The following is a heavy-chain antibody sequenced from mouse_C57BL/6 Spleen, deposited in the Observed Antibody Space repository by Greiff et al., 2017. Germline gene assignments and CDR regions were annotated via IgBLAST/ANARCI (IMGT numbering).Heavy chain of an antibody. CDR2: IYPGDGDT. J-gene: IGHJ4*01. V-gene: IGHV1-82*01. CDR1: GYAFSSSW. D-gene: IGHD2-5*01. Sequence: QVQLQQSGPELVKPGASVKISCKASGYAFSSSWMNWVKQRPGKGLEWIGRIYPGDGDTNYNGKFKGKATLTADKSSSTAYMQLSSLTSEDSAVYFCARRGSNYVRVGAMDYWGQGTSVTVSS. CDR3: ARRGSNYVRVGAMDY.